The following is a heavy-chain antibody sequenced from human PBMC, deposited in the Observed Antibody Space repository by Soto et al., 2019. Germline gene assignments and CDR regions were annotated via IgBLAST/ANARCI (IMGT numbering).Heavy chain of an antibody. CDR2: IIGTGGST. D-gene: IGHD1-26*01. CDR1: GFTFSNYA. V-gene: IGHV3-23*01. Sequence: EVQVLESGGGLVQPGGSLRLSCAASGFTFSNYAMNWVRQAPGKGLEWVSGIIGTGGSTYNAESVRGRFTVSRDNSKNTLYLQMNSLRDEGTAVYYCAKGGAHHGYYGMDVCGQGTTVTVSS. CDR3: AKGGAHHGYYGMDV. J-gene: IGHJ6*01.